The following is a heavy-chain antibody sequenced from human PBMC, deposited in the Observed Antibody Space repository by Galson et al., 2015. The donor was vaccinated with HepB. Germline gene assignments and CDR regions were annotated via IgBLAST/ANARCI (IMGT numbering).Heavy chain of an antibody. Sequence: SLRLSCAASGFTFSSGNWMSWVRQAPGKGLEWVANINEDGSRINYVDSVKGRFTISRDNAKNSVYLQINGLRGEDTAVYYCARELSWSGRDYWGQGTLVIVSS. J-gene: IGHJ4*02. CDR1: GFTFSSGNW. CDR2: INEDGSRI. V-gene: IGHV3-7*03. D-gene: IGHD3-3*01. CDR3: ARELSWSGRDY.